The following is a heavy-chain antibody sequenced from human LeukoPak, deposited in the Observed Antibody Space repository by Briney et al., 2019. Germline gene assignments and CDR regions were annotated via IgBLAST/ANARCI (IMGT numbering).Heavy chain of an antibody. Sequence: PSETLPLTCAVYGGSFSGYYWSWIRQPPGKGLEWIGEINHSGSTTYNPSLNSPVTISVDTPKNQFSLKLSSVTAADTAVYYCARGPPDYYGSGSSHFDYWGQGTLVTVSS. J-gene: IGHJ4*02. D-gene: IGHD3-10*01. CDR3: ARGPPDYYGSGSSHFDY. CDR2: INHSGST. CDR1: GGSFSGYY. V-gene: IGHV4-34*01.